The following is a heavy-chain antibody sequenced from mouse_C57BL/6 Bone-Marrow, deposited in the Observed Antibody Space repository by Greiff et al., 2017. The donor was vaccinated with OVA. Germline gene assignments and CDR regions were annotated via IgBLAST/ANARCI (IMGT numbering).Heavy chain of an antibody. J-gene: IGHJ4*01. V-gene: IGHV1-55*01. D-gene: IGHD1-1*01. CDR1: GYTFTSYW. CDR3: ARFTTPYYYAMDY. CDR2: IYPGSGST. Sequence: VQLQQPGAELVKPGASVKMSCKASGYTFTSYWITWVKQRPGQGLEWIGDIYPGSGSTNYNEKFKSKATLTVDTSSSTAYMQLSSLTSEDSAVYYCARFTTPYYYAMDYWGQGTSVTVSS.